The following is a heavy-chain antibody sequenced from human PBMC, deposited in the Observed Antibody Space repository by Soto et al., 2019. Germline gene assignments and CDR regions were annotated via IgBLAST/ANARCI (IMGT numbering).Heavy chain of an antibody. V-gene: IGHV4-31*03. CDR1: GGSITTGGYY. CDR2: RYYSEST. J-gene: IGHJ4*02. D-gene: IGHD2-15*01. Sequence: SETLSLTCTVSGGSITTGGYYWSWIRQLPGKGLEWIGHRYYSESTYYNPSLKSRVSISLDTSKNQFSLKLSFVTAADTAMYYCARTKCSGGSCYSWSLDYWGQGTPVTVSA. CDR3: ARTKCSGGSCYSWSLDY.